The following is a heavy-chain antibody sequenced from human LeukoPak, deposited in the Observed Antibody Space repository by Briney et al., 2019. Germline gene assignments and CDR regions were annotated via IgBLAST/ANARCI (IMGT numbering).Heavy chain of an antibody. V-gene: IGHV3-23*01. CDR1: GFTFSSSV. D-gene: IGHD5-24*01. CDR3: AKREARSFEF. Sequence: GGSLRLSCVASGFTFSSSVMSWVGQAPGKGLEWVSTFSGTSGNIYYVDSVRGRFTISRDNSKNTLYLQMNSLRAEDTAFYYCAKREARSFEFWGQGALVTVSS. CDR2: FSGTSGNI. J-gene: IGHJ4*02.